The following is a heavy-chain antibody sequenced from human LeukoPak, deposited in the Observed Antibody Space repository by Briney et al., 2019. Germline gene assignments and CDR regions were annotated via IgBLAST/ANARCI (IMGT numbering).Heavy chain of an antibody. CDR3: ARAIAAAGQNYFDY. J-gene: IGHJ4*02. D-gene: IGHD6-13*01. V-gene: IGHV3-21*01. Sequence: GGSLRLSCAASGFTFSSYSMNWVRQAPGTGLEWVSSMSRSSNYIYYADSVKGRFTISRDNAKNSLYLQMNSLRAEDTAVYYCARAIAAAGQNYFDYWGQGTLVTVSS. CDR1: GFTFSSYS. CDR2: MSRSSNYI.